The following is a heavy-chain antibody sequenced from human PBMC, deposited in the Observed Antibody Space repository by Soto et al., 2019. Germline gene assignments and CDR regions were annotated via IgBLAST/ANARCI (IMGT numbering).Heavy chain of an antibody. CDR3: AKNQERELPRVIDF. D-gene: IGHD1-7*01. V-gene: IGHV3-23*01. J-gene: IGHJ4*02. CDR1: GFKFSDYW. CDR2: MSGSSSTT. Sequence: GGSLRLSCAASGFKFSDYWMSWVRQAPGKGLEWVSSMSGSSSTTYYADSVRGRFTISRDRSKNTLYLQMSSLRAEDTALYYCAKNQERELPRVIDFWGQGTLVTVSS.